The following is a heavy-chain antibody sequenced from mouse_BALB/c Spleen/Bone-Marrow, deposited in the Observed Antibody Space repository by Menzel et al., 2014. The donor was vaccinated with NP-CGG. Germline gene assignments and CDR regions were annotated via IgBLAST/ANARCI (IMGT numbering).Heavy chain of an antibody. CDR2: IYPGSGST. CDR3: ARFSQLGLLAY. J-gene: IGHJ3*01. D-gene: IGHD3-1*01. V-gene: IGHV1-55*01. Sequence: QVQLQQSGAELVKPETSVKLSCKASGYNFTSYWINWVKLRPGQGLEWIGDIYPGSGSTNYNEKFKSKATLTVDTSSSTAYMQLSSLASEDSALYYCARFSQLGLLAYWGQGTLVTVSA. CDR1: GYNFTSYW.